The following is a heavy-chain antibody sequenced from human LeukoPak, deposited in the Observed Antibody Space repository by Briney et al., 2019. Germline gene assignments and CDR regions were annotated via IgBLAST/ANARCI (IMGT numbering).Heavy chain of an antibody. CDR2: FYDSRDK. V-gene: IGHV4-59*08. CDR3: AGRLSPGGRTGDAFDI. D-gene: IGHD1-26*01. CDR1: GASIRGHQ. J-gene: IGHJ3*02. Sequence: ATPSLTCTATGASIRGHQWTWMWQPPGTGPEGPGYFYDSRDKNKNPYIKSAVSISMVKTNNQFSLWMYSVTAADTSIYYCAGRLSPGGRTGDAFDIWGQGTMVTVSS.